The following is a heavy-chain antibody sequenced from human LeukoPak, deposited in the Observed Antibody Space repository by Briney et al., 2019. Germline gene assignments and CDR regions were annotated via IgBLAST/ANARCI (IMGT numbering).Heavy chain of an antibody. CDR2: IKQDGSEK. CDR1: GFTFSSYW. CDR3: AREGIINWFDP. J-gene: IGHJ5*02. V-gene: IGHV3-7*01. Sequence: PGGSLRLSCAASGFTFSSYWMSWVRQSPGKGLKWLANIKQDGSEKDYVDSVKGRFTISRDNAKNSLYLQMNSLRAEDTAVYYCAREGIINWFDPWGHGTLVTVSS. D-gene: IGHD3-10*01.